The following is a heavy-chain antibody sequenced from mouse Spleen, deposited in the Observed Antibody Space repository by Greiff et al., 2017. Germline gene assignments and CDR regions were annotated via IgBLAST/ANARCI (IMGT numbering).Heavy chain of an antibody. Sequence: VHVKQSGPELVKPGASVKISCKASGYSFTGYYMNWVKQSPEKSLEWIGEINPSTGGTTYNQKFKAKATLTADTSSNTAYMQLSSLTTEDSAIYYCANWDDFDYWGQGTTLTVSS. V-gene: IGHV1-42*01. CDR2: INPSTGGT. CDR1: GYSFTGYY. J-gene: IGHJ2*01. D-gene: IGHD4-1*01. CDR3: ANWDDFDY.